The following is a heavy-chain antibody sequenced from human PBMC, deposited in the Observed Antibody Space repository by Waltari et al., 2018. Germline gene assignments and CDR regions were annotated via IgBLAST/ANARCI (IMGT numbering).Heavy chain of an antibody. CDR2: ISSSGTI. Sequence: EVQLVESGGGLVQPGGSLRLSCVASGFTFSTYSMNWVRQAPGKGLEWVSYISSSGTIYYADSVKGRFTISRDNAENSLYLQMNSLRAEDTAVYYCARDGGVDYWGQGTLVTVSS. CDR3: ARDGGVDY. CDR1: GFTFSTYS. J-gene: IGHJ4*02. D-gene: IGHD3-3*01. V-gene: IGHV3-48*04.